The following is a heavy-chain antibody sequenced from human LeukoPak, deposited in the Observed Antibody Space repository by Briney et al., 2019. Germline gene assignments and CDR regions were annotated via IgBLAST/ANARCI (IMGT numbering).Heavy chain of an antibody. CDR2: IYSGGDT. CDR1: GFTVSNSY. J-gene: IGHJ4*02. Sequence: GGSLRLSCAASGFTVSNSYMAWVRQAPGKGLEWVSVIYSGGDTYYPHSVKGRFIISRHNSKNTLFLQMNSLRTEDTAVYYCASLVGYDSSGYYPKTRYYFDSWGQGTLVTVSS. V-gene: IGHV3-53*04. CDR3: ASLVGYDSSGYYPKTRYYFDS. D-gene: IGHD3-22*01.